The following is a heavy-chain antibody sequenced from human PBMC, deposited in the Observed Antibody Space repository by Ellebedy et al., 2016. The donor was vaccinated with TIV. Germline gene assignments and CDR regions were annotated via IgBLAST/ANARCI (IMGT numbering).Heavy chain of an antibody. CDR2: FDPEDGET. D-gene: IGHD3-10*01. J-gene: IGHJ3*01. CDR3: ATDPGWVTWSGGFYL. Sequence: AASVKVSCKISGYRRTEISMHWVRQAPGKGLEWMGGFDPEDGETSYAQRFQGRVIMTEDTYPDTAYMELSGMNPEDTAVYYCATDPGWVTWSGGFYLWGHGTMVTVFS. CDR1: GYRRTEIS. V-gene: IGHV1-24*01.